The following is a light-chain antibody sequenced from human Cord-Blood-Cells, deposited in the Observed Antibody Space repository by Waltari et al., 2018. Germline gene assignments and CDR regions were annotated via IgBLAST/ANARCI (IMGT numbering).Light chain of an antibody. CDR1: QSVLYSSNNKNH. V-gene: IGKV4-1*01. CDR2: WAS. CDR3: QQYYSTPYS. J-gene: IGKJ2*03. Sequence: DIVMTQHPDSLCLPLGERATSTCNSSQSVLYSSNNKNHLAWYQQKPGQPPKLLIYWASTRESGVPDRFSGSGSGTDFTLTISSLQAEDVAVYYCQQYYSTPYSFGQGTKLEIK.